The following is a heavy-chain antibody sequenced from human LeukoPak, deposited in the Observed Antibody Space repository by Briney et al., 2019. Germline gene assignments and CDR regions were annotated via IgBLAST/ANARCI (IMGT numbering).Heavy chain of an antibody. CDR1: GFSVTNNY. Sequence: GGSLRLSCAVSGFSVTNNYMSWVRQAPGKGLEWVSVFYVGGATYYADSVKGRFTISRDNSENTLYLQMKSLRAEDTAVYYCARGDGYNFFDYWGQGTLATVSS. V-gene: IGHV3-53*01. J-gene: IGHJ4*02. D-gene: IGHD5-24*01. CDR3: ARGDGYNFFDY. CDR2: FYVGGAT.